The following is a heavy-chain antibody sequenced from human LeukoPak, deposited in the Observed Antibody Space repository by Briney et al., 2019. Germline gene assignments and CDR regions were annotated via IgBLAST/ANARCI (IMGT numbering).Heavy chain of an antibody. V-gene: IGHV4-30-4*08. D-gene: IGHD4-17*01. CDR3: ARYAVTTLDY. J-gene: IGHJ4*02. Sequence: SETLSLTCTVSGGSISSGDYYWSWIRQPPGKGLERIGYIYYSGSTYYNPSLKSRVTISVDTSKNQFSLKLSSVTAADTAVYYCARYAVTTLDYWGQGTLVTVSS. CDR1: GGSISSGDYY. CDR2: IYYSGST.